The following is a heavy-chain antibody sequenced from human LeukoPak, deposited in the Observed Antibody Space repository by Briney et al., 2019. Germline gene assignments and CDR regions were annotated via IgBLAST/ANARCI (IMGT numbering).Heavy chain of an antibody. J-gene: IGHJ4*02. CDR3: ARDAPSPGAAHSSSYYFDY. Sequence: PGGSLRLSCAASGFTFTSYAMSWVRQAPGKGLEWVSSISGSDDRTYYADSVKGRFTISRDNSKNTLLLQMNSLRIEDTAEYYCARDAPSPGAAHSSSYYFDYWGQGTLVTVSS. CDR2: ISGSDDRT. D-gene: IGHD6-13*01. CDR1: GFTFTSYA. V-gene: IGHV3-23*01.